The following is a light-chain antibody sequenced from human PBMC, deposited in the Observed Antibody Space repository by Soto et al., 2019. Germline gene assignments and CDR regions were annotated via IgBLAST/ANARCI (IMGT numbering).Light chain of an antibody. J-gene: IGLJ3*02. V-gene: IGLV1-40*01. CDR2: GNT. CDR3: QSYDSNLKYWV. Sequence: QSVLTQSPSVSGAPGQRVTISCTGSSSNIGAVYDVNWYQQVPGTAPKLLIYGNTNRPSGVPDRFSGSKSGSSASLAITGLRTEDEAEYHCQSYDSNLKYWVFGGVTKLTVL. CDR1: SSNIGAVYD.